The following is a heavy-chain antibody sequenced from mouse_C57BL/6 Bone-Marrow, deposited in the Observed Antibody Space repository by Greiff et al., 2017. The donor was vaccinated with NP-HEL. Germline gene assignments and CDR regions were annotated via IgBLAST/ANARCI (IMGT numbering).Heavy chain of an antibody. D-gene: IGHD1-1*01. CDR2: IYPGSGST. CDR3: ARIVHYYGSSHWYFDV. Sequence: QVQLQQPGAELVKPGASVKMSCKASGYTFTSYWITWVKQRPGQGLEWIGDIYPGSGSTNYNEKFKSKATLTVDTSSSTAYMQLSSLTSEDSAVYYCARIVHYYGSSHWYFDVWGTGTTVTVSS. CDR1: GYTFTSYW. V-gene: IGHV1-55*01. J-gene: IGHJ1*03.